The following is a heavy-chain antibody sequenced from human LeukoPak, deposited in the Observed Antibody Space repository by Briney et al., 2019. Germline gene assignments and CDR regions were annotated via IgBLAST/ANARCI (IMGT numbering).Heavy chain of an antibody. CDR2: ISSSSTTI. CDR3: VLGRYYDSSGQTSAY. CDR1: GSTFGTHS. D-gene: IGHD3-22*01. V-gene: IGHV3-48*01. J-gene: IGHJ4*02. Sequence: GGSLRLSCAASGSTFGTHSMNWVRQAPGKGLEWVSYISSSSTTIYYADSVKGRFTISRDNAKNSLYLQMNSLRAEDTAVYYCVLGRYYDSSGQTSAYWGQGTLVTVSS.